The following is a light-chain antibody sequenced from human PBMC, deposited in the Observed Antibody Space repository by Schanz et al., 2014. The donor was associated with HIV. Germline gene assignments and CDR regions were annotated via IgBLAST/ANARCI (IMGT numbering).Light chain of an antibody. CDR3: GTWDSSLSAGYVI. CDR1: SSDVGGYNY. Sequence: QSALTQPRSVSGSPGQSVTISCTGTSSDVGGYNYVSWYQQHPGKAPKLMIYDVSKRPSGVPDRFSGSKSGNTASLTISGLQAEDEADYYCGTWDSSLSAGYVIFGGGTKVTVL. J-gene: IGLJ2*01. CDR2: DVS. V-gene: IGLV2-11*01.